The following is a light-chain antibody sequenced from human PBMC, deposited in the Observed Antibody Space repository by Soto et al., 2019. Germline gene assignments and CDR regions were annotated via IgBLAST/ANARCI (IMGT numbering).Light chain of an antibody. CDR1: TSNIGTNT. CDR2: SSN. Sequence: QSVLTQSPSASGTPGQRVSISCSGSTSNIGTNTVNWYQQLPGTAPKLLIYSSNQRPSGVPDRFSGSKAGTSASLAISGLQSEDEANYYCATWDDSLHGYVFGAGTKVTVL. V-gene: IGLV1-44*01. CDR3: ATWDDSLHGYV. J-gene: IGLJ1*01.